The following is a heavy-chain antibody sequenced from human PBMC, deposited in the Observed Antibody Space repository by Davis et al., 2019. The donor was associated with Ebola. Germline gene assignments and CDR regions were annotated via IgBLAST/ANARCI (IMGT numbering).Heavy chain of an antibody. D-gene: IGHD3-16*01. V-gene: IGHV5-51*01. J-gene: IGHJ4*02. Sequence: GESLKISCKASGYTFTTDWIGWVRQLPAKGLEWLGITWPRDSDTIYSSSFEGQVTISVDKSVSTAYLQWSSLRASDSAIYFCARGLGYSWGEGTLVTVSS. CDR3: ARGLGYS. CDR1: GYTFTTDW. CDR2: TWPRDSDT.